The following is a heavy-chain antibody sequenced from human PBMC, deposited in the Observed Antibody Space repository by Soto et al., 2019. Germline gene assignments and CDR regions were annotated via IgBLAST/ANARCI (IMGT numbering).Heavy chain of an antibody. J-gene: IGHJ3*02. D-gene: IGHD3-22*01. V-gene: IGHV4-59*01. CDR1: GGSISSYY. Sequence: QVQLQESGPGLVKPSETLSLTCTVSGGSISSYYWSWIRQPPGKGLEWIGYIYYSGSTNYNPSLKSRVTISVDTSKNQFSLKLSSVTAADTAVYYCARLTYYYDSTGGAFDIWGQGTMVTVSS. CDR2: IYYSGST. CDR3: ARLTYYYDSTGGAFDI.